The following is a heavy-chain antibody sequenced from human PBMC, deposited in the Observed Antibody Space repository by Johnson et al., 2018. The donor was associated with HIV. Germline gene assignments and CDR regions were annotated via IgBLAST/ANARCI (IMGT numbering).Heavy chain of an antibody. Sequence: VQLVESGGGLIQPGGSLRLSCAASGFTVSSNYMSWVRQAPGKGLEWVSAISGSGGSTYYADSVKGRFTISRDNSKNTLYLQMNSLRPEDTAVYYCARAFLSHYYDSSGPVDIRGQGTMVTVSS. V-gene: IGHV3-66*03. CDR2: SGSGGST. CDR1: GFTVSSNY. D-gene: IGHD3-22*01. CDR3: ARAFLSHYYDSSGPVDI. J-gene: IGHJ3*02.